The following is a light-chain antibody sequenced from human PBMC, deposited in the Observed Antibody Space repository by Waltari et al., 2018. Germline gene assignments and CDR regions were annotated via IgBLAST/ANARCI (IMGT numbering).Light chain of an antibody. CDR3: CSYAGRGTYV. Sequence: QSALTQPASVSGTPGQSITISCTGTTSDVGNYDIVSWYQQHPGKAPKLLICEVITRPSGVSSRFSGSKSGNTASLTISGLQAEDEADYYCCSYAGRGTYVFGSGTKVTVL. V-gene: IGLV2-23*02. CDR2: EVI. CDR1: TSDVGNYDI. J-gene: IGLJ1*01.